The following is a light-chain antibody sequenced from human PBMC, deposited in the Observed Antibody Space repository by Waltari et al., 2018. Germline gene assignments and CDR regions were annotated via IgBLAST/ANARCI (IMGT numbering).Light chain of an antibody. CDR1: QRIKNN. Sequence: ETVMTQSPATLSVYPGERATLSCRASQRIKNNLAWYQQKGGQAPRLLLVDASTRATGSSARFSGSGYGTEFTLTISSLQSEDFAVYYCQQYDNWPLTFGQGTRLDIK. J-gene: IGKJ5*01. V-gene: IGKV3-15*01. CDR3: QQYDNWPLT. CDR2: DAS.